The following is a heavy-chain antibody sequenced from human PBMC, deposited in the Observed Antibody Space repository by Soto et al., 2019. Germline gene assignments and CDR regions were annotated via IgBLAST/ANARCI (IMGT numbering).Heavy chain of an antibody. CDR2: IYYSGST. CDR3: VRVRGGDSSGDQPIRLYWFDP. V-gene: IGHV4-30-4*01. D-gene: IGHD3-22*01. CDR1: GGSISSGDYY. J-gene: IGHJ5*02. Sequence: QVQLQESGPGLVKPSQTLSLTCTVSGGSISSGDYYWSWIRQPPGKGLEWIGYIYYSGSTYYNPSLKSRVTISVDTSKNQFSLKLSSVTAADTAVYYCVRVRGGDSSGDQPIRLYWFDPWGQGTLVTVSS.